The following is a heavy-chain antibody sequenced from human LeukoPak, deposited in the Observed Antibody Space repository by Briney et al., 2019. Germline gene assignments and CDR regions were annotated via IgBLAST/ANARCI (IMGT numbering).Heavy chain of an antibody. J-gene: IGHJ3*02. CDR2: IRSKANTYAT. Sequence: GGSLRLSCAASGFTFSGSAMHWFRQASGKGLEWVGRIRSKANTYATAYAASVKGRLTISRDDSKNTAYLQMNRLKTEDTGVYYCTRHAIVGATSDAFDIWGQGTMVTVSS. CDR1: GFTFSGSA. D-gene: IGHD1-26*01. V-gene: IGHV3-73*01. CDR3: TRHAIVGATSDAFDI.